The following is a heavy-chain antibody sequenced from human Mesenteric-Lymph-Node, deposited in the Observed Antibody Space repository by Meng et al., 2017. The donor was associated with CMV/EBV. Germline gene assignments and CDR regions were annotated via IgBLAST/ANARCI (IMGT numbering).Heavy chain of an antibody. Sequence: GGSLRLSCEASGFTFSNYHMHWVRQTPGKGLLWVSTIHPDGTFTDYADSVKGRFTISRDNAKNSLYLQMNSLRAEDTAVYYCARVNGYCSSTSCSNYFDYWGQGTLVTVSS. V-gene: IGHV3-74*01. J-gene: IGHJ4*02. CDR3: ARVNGYCSSTSCSNYFDY. CDR2: IHPDGTFT. CDR1: GFTFSNYH. D-gene: IGHD2-2*03.